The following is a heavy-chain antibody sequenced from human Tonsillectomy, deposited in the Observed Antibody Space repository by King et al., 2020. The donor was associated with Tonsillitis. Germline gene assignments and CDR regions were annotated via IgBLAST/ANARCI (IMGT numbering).Heavy chain of an antibody. V-gene: IGHV1-69*01. CDR1: GGTFSNYA. D-gene: IGHD7-27*01. J-gene: IGHJ2*01. Sequence: VQLVESGAEVKKPGSSVKVSCKASGGTFSNYAISWVRQAPGQGLEWMGGIIPIFETANYAQKFQGRVTITADASTSTAYMELSSLRSEDTAIYYCPRRTGDRPYWYFDLWGRGTLVTVSS. CDR2: IIPIFETA. CDR3: PRRTGDRPYWYFDL.